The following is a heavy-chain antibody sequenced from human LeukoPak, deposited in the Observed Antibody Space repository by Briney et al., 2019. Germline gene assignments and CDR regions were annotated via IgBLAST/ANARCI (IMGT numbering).Heavy chain of an antibody. CDR2: ISGSGDST. J-gene: IGHJ4*02. Sequence: GGSLRLSCAASGFTVSTYSMNWVRQAPGKGLEWVSVISGSGDSTYYADSVEGRCTISRDNSKDALYLQMNSLRAEDTAVYYCARVGYSGYDYDYWGQGTLVTVSS. V-gene: IGHV3-23*01. CDR1: GFTVSTYS. D-gene: IGHD5-12*01. CDR3: ARVGYSGYDYDY.